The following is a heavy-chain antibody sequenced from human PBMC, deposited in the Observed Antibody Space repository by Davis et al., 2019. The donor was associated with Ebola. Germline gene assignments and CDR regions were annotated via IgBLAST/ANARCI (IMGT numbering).Heavy chain of an antibody. CDR3: ARDYYGSYDY. CDR1: GFTLSDYY. D-gene: IGHD3-10*01. CDR2: IKNKSQRDTT. V-gene: IGHV3-72*01. Sequence: PGGSLRLSCAASGFTLSDYYMDWVRQAPGKGPEWLGRIKNKSQRDTTEYAASVKGRITFSRDDSQNSMFLQMNSLKTEDTAVYYCARDYYGSYDYWGQGTLVTVSS. J-gene: IGHJ4*02.